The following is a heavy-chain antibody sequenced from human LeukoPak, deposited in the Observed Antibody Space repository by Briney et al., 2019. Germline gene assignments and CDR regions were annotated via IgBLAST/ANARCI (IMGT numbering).Heavy chain of an antibody. CDR3: ARGKYGGYFIDY. J-gene: IGHJ4*02. V-gene: IGHV3-21*01. CDR2: ISSSSSYI. D-gene: IGHD5-12*01. CDR1: GFTFSSYS. Sequence: GGSLRLSCAASGFTFSSYSMNWVRQAPGKGLEWVSSISSSSSYIYYADSVKGRFTISRDNAKNSLYLQMNSLRAEDTAVYYCARGKYGGYFIDYWGQGTLVTVSS.